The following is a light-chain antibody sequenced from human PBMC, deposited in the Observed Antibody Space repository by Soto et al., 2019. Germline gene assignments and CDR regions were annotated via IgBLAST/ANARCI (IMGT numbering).Light chain of an antibody. CDR1: QSVSSSY. V-gene: IGKV3-20*01. CDR2: GAS. J-gene: IGKJ1*01. CDR3: QQYGRPPKT. Sequence: EIVLTHAPATLSLSPGERATLSCRARQSVSSSYLAWYQQKPGQAPRLLIYGASNRATGIPDRFSGSGSGTDFTLTISRLEPEDFAVYFCQQYGRPPKTFGQGTKVDIK.